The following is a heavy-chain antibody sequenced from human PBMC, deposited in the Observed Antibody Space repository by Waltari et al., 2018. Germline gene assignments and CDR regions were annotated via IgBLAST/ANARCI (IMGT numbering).Heavy chain of an antibody. J-gene: IGHJ4*02. CDR3: ATSRDAAGND. V-gene: IGHV3-7*01. Sequence: EVQLVESGGGLVQPGGPLRLSFETSGFTFPHYWMSWVRQAPGKGLEWLANINHDGSGKFFLGSVKGRFTISRDNAKKSVYLQMNSLTGEDTAVYYCATSRDAAGNDWGQGTLVTVSS. D-gene: IGHD6-13*01. CDR2: INHDGSGK. CDR1: GFTFPHYW.